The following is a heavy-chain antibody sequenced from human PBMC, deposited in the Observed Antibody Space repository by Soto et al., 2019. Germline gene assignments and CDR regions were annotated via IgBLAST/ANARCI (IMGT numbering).Heavy chain of an antibody. J-gene: IGHJ4*02. CDR3: ARDNPRVAAFDY. CDR2: IYYSGST. CDR1: GGSISSYY. V-gene: IGHV4-59*01. D-gene: IGHD6-19*01. Sequence: QVQLQESGPGLVKPSETLSLTCTVSGGSISSYYWSWIRQPPGKGLEWIGYIYYSGSTNYNPSLKSRVTISVDTSKNQFSLKLSSVTAADTAVYYCARDNPRVAAFDYWGQGTLVTVSS.